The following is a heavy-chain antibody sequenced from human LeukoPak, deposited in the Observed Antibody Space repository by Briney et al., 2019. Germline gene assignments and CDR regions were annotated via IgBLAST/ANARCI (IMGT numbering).Heavy chain of an antibody. V-gene: IGHV1-69*05. D-gene: IGHD3-10*01. CDR1: GGTFSSYA. J-gene: IGHJ6*03. CDR2: IIPIFGTA. Sequence: SGKVSCKASGGTFSSYAISWVRQAPGQGLEWMGGIIPIFGTANYAQKFQGRVTITTDESTSTAYMELSSLRSEDTAVYYCASNHYGSGSYYKSHDYYMDVWGKGTTVTVSS. CDR3: ASNHYGSGSYYKSHDYYMDV.